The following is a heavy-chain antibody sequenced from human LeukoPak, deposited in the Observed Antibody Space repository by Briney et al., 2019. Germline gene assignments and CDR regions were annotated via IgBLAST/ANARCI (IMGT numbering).Heavy chain of an antibody. D-gene: IGHD6-19*01. V-gene: IGHV4-59*01. J-gene: IGHJ3*02. CDR2: IYYSGST. Sequence: SETLSLTCTVSGGSISSYYWSWIRQPPGKGLEWIGYIYYSGSTNYNPSLKSRVTISVDTSKNQFSLKLSSVTAADTAVYYCAGGPVASPRDAFDIWGQGTMVTVSS. CDR3: AGGPVASPRDAFDI. CDR1: GGSISSYY.